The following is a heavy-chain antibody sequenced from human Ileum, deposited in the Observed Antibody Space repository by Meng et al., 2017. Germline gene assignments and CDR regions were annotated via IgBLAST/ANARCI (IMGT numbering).Heavy chain of an antibody. V-gene: IGHV4-4*02. Sequence: VWRRWCGAVLLQLVGAWCFPGTGLCASISSGHWWSWVRQPPGKGLGWIGEMYPSGTTNYNPSLKSRVTISMDTSKNQLSLKLSSVTAADTAVYYCARHIAVSGTRGFDSWGQGTLVTVSS. CDR2: MYPSGTT. CDR3: ARHIAVSGTRGFDS. D-gene: IGHD6-19*01. CDR1: CASISSGHW. J-gene: IGHJ4*02.